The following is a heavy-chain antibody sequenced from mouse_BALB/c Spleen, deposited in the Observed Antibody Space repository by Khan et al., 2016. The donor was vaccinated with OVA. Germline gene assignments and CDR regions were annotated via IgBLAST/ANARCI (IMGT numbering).Heavy chain of an antibody. D-gene: IGHD2-3*01. J-gene: IGHJ4*01. CDR3: ARDGSRYNYAMDY. V-gene: IGHV3-2*02. CDR1: GYSITSDYA. Sequence: EVKLEVSGPGLVKPSQSLSLTCTVTGYSITSDYAWNWIRQFPGNKLEWMGYISSSGSTNYNPALKSRISITRDTSKNRFFLQLNSVTTEDTATYYCARDGSRYNYAMDYWGQGTSVTVSS. CDR2: ISSSGST.